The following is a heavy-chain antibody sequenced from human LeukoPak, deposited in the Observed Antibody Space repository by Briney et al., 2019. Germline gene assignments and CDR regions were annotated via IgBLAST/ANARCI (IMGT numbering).Heavy chain of an antibody. J-gene: IGHJ6*02. CDR2: INPSGGRV. CDR1: GYSFTRYY. CDR3: ARDASRGELSFEKLFYGMDV. D-gene: IGHD3-16*01. Sequence: ASVKVSCKASGYSFTRYYIHWVRQAPGQGLEWMAIINPSGGRVSYAQTYEGRVTMTRDTSANTVYMEVNGLRSEDTAVYFCARDASRGELSFEKLFYGMDVWGHGTTVTVSS. V-gene: IGHV1-46*01.